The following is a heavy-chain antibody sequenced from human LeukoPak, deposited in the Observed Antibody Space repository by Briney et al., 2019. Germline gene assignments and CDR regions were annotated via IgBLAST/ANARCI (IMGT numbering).Heavy chain of an antibody. V-gene: IGHV3-64D*06. Sequence: GGSLRLSCAASGFTFSDHYMHWVRQAPGKGLEYVSAITSSGGSTYHTDSVKGRFTISRDNSKNTLYLQMSSLRAEDTAVYYCVKVGSSATVVNAFHIWGQGTMVTVSS. CDR1: GFTFSDHY. CDR3: VKVGSSATVVNAFHI. J-gene: IGHJ3*02. D-gene: IGHD4-23*01. CDR2: ITSSGGST.